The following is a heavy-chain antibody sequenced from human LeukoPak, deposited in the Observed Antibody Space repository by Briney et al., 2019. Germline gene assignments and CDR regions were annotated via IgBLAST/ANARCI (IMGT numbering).Heavy chain of an antibody. D-gene: IGHD3-10*01. CDR1: GYTFTGYY. J-gene: IGHJ6*03. CDR3: ARFTMVGGFINYYYYYMDV. V-gene: IGHV1-2*02. Sequence: EASVKVSCKASGYTFTGYYMHWVRQAPGQGLEWMGWINPNRRGANYAQKFQDRVTMTYDTSITTAYMELSRLRSDDTAVYYCARFTMVGGFINYYYYYMDVWGKGTTVTIPS. CDR2: INPNRRGA.